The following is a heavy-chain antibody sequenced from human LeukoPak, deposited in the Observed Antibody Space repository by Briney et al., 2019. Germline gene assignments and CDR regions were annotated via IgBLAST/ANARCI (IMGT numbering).Heavy chain of an antibody. CDR1: GDSISDSKYF. V-gene: IGHV4-39*07. J-gene: IGHJ4*02. CDR3: ARERLRYFDWSHDLDY. CDR2: FYSGGST. D-gene: IGHD3-9*01. Sequence: SETLSLTCTVFGDSISDSKYFWGWIRQPPGKGLEWIGNFYSGGSTYYNPSLKSRVAISEDTSGKQFSLRLGSVTAADTAVYYCARERLRYFDWSHDLDYWGQGTLVTVSS.